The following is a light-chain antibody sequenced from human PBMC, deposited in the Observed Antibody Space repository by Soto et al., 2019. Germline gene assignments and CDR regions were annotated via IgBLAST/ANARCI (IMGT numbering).Light chain of an antibody. J-gene: IGKJ3*01. CDR2: KAS. V-gene: IGKV1-5*03. CDR1: QTISSW. Sequence: DIQMTQSPSTLSGSVGDRVTITCRASQTISSWLAWYQQKPGKAPKLLIYKASTLKSGVPSRFSGSGSGTEFTLTISSLQPDDFATYYCQQRSNWPFTFGPGTKVDIK. CDR3: QQRSNWPFT.